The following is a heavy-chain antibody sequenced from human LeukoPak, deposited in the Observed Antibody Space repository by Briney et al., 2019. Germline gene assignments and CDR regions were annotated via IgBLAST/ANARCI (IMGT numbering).Heavy chain of an antibody. Sequence: SAKVSCKASGGTFSSYAISWVRQAPGQGLEWMGRIIPILGIANYAQKFQGRVTITADKSTSTAYMELSSLRSEDTAVYYCAEAGSYIDAFDIWGQGTMVTVSS. J-gene: IGHJ3*02. D-gene: IGHD1-26*01. CDR2: IIPILGIA. CDR1: GGTFSSYA. V-gene: IGHV1-69*04. CDR3: AEAGSYIDAFDI.